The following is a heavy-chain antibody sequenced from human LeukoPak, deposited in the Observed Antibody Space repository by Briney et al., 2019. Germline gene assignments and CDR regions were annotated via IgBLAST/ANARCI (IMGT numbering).Heavy chain of an antibody. CDR3: ARDRGTTYASDI. Sequence: ASVKVSCKAAGYTFTDYYMHWVRQAPGQGLEWMGRINPNSGETNYAQIFQGRVTMTSDPSISTAYMELRRLRSDDTAVYYCARDRGTTYASDIWGQGQWSPFLQ. D-gene: IGHD4-11*01. J-gene: IGHJ3*02. V-gene: IGHV1-2*06. CDR1: GYTFTDYY. CDR2: INPNSGET.